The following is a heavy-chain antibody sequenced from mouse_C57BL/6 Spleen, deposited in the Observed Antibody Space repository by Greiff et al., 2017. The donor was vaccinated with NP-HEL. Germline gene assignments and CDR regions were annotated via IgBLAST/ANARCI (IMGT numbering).Heavy chain of an antibody. D-gene: IGHD3-2*02. CDR3: ARQGLRLRYFDV. J-gene: IGHJ1*03. V-gene: IGHV3-6*01. Sequence: DVKLVESGPGLVKPSQSLSLTCSVTGYSITSGYYWNWIRQFPGNKLEWMGYISYDGSNNYNPSLKNRISITRDTSKNQFFLKLNSVTTEDTATYYCARQGLRLRYFDVWGTGTTVTVSS. CDR2: ISYDGSN. CDR1: GYSITSGYY.